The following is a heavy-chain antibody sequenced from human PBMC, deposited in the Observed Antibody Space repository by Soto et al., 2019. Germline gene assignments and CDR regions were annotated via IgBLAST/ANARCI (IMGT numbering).Heavy chain of an antibody. CDR3: TRDLPGSSYGYAFWYYGMDV. D-gene: IGHD5-18*01. CDR2: IRSKAYGGTT. J-gene: IGHJ6*02. V-gene: IGHV3-49*03. CDR1: GFTFGDYA. Sequence: GGSLRLSCTASGFTFGDYAMSWFRQAPGKGLEWVGFIRSKAYGGTTEYAASVKGRFTISRDDSKSIAYLQMNSLKTEDTAVYYCTRDLPGSSYGYAFWYYGMDVWGQGTPVTVSS.